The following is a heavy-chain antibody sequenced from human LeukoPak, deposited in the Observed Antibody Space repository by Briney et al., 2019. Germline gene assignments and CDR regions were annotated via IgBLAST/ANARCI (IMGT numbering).Heavy chain of an antibody. D-gene: IGHD6-13*01. CDR2: IWNAGTNT. Sequence: GGSLRLSCAASGFSFSTYGMHWVRQAPGKGLEWVALIWNAGTNTYYADSVKGRFTISRDNAKNSLYLQMNSLRAEDTAVYYCAGYSSSWYYYYYYGMDVWGQGTTVTVSS. J-gene: IGHJ6*02. CDR1: GFSFSTYG. CDR3: AGYSSSWYYYYYYGMDV. V-gene: IGHV3-33*03.